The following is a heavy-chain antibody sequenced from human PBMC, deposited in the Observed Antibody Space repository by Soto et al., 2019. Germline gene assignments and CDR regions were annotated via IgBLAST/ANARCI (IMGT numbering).Heavy chain of an antibody. CDR3: ARVSEDLTSNFDY. V-gene: IGHV3-21*06. Sequence: EVQLVESGGGLVKPGGSLRLSGAASGFTFTRYSRNWVRQAPGKGLEWVSSISSTTNYIYYGDSMKGRFTISRDNAKNSLYLEMNSLRAEDTAVYYCARVSEDLTSNFDYWGQGTLVTVSS. J-gene: IGHJ4*02. CDR2: ISSTTNYI. CDR1: GFTFTRYS.